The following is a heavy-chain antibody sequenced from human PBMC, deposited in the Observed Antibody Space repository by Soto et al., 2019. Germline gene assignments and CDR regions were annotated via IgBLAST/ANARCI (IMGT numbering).Heavy chain of an antibody. CDR1: GFTFSSHA. J-gene: IGHJ4*02. V-gene: IGHV3-23*01. Sequence: GGSLRLSCAVSGFTFSSHARSWVLQAPGKGLECVSSITGSGDSTYYADSVKGRFTISRDKSKSTLYLQMNSLRAEDTAVYYCAKDLQFSGWLSAQTFDYLGQGTQVTVSS. CDR3: AKDLQFSGWLSAQTFDY. CDR2: ITGSGDST. D-gene: IGHD6-19*01.